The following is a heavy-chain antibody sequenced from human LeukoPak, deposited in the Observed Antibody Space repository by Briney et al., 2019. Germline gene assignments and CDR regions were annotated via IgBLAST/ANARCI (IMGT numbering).Heavy chain of an antibody. J-gene: IGHJ4*02. D-gene: IGHD6-13*01. Sequence: PGGSLRLSYAASGFTFSIYAMSWVRQAPGKGLEWVSSISAGGDGTYYADSAKGRFTISRDDSNNTLYLRMTSLRAEDTAVYYCETGYNSRMAYWGQGTLVTVSS. V-gene: IGHV3-23*01. CDR1: GFTFSIYA. CDR2: ISAGGDGT. CDR3: ETGYNSRMAY.